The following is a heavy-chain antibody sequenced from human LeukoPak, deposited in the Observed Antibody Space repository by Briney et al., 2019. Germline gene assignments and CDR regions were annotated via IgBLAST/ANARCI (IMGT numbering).Heavy chain of an antibody. Sequence: PSETLSLTCSDSGGSINSGYWSWIRQPPRKGLEWIGLLYPGGSIYYNPSLKSRVTISVDTSSTRFSLKLSSMTAADTAVYYCAGGHNPLEYWGQGTLVTVSS. CDR1: GGSINSGY. CDR3: AGGHNPLEY. J-gene: IGHJ4*02. V-gene: IGHV4-59*01. CDR2: LYPGGSI. D-gene: IGHD1-1*01.